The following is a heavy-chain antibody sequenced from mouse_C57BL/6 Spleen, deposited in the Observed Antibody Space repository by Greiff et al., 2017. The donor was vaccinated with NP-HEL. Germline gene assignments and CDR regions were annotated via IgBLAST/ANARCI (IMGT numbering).Heavy chain of an antibody. CDR1: GFTFSSYG. CDR3: ARQEYYYGSSSFYWYFDV. V-gene: IGHV5-6*02. CDR2: ISSGGSYT. J-gene: IGHJ1*03. D-gene: IGHD1-1*01. Sequence: EVMLVESGGDLVKPGGSLKLSCAASGFTFSSYGMSWVRQTPDKRLEWVATISSGGSYTYYPDSVKGRFTISRDNAENTLYLQMSSLKSEDTAMYYCARQEYYYGSSSFYWYFDVWGTGTTVTVSS.